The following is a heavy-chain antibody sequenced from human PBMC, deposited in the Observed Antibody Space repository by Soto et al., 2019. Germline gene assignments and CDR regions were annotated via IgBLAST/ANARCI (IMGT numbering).Heavy chain of an antibody. CDR2: INPSGGST. CDR1: GYTFTSYY. V-gene: IGHV1-46*03. Sequence: GASVKVSCKASGYTFTSYYMHWVRQAPGQGLEWMGIINPSGGSTSYAQKFQGRVTMTRDTSTSTVYMELSSLRSEDTAVYYCARDPPRVVATIRVEDYWGQGTLVTVSS. J-gene: IGHJ4*02. D-gene: IGHD5-12*01. CDR3: ARDPPRVVATIRVEDY.